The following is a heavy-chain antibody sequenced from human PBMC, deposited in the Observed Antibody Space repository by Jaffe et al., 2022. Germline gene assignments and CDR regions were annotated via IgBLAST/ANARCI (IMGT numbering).Heavy chain of an antibody. J-gene: IGHJ4*02. CDR1: GGTPRSYN. V-gene: IGHV1-69*02. Sequence: QVQLVQSGAEVKKPGSSVKVSCKASGGTPRSYNINWVRQAPGQGLEWMGRIIPVLGKADYAQKFQGRVTITADKSTSTTYLELTSLRSEDTAVYYCDLYTSSFFVDHWGQGTQVIVSS. CDR3: DLYTSSFFVDH. D-gene: IGHD6-13*01. CDR2: IIPVLGKA.